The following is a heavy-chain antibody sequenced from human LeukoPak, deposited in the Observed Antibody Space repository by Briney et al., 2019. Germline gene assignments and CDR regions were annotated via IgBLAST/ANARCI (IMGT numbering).Heavy chain of an antibody. J-gene: IGHJ4*02. D-gene: IGHD5-24*01. CDR3: AKDVDPRDGYNSPLDY. CDR1: GFTFDDYA. V-gene: IGHV3-43*02. CDR2: IGGDGGST. Sequence: GGSLRLSCAASGFTFDDYAMHWVRQAPGKGLEWVSLIGGDGGSTYYADSVKGRFTISRDSSKNSLYLQMNSLRTEDTALYYCAKDVDPRDGYNSPLDYWGQGTLVTVSS.